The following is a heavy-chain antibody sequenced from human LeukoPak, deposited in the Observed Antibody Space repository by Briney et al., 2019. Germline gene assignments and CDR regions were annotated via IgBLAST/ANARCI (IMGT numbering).Heavy chain of an antibody. J-gene: IGHJ4*02. D-gene: IGHD3-22*01. CDR1: GFTVSSNY. Sequence: GGSLRLSCAASGFTVSSNYMSWVRQASGKGLEWVGRIGFRTDSYATAYAASMNGRFTIPRDDSKNTAYLQMNSLTTEDTAVYYCIGQNYYDGSGYSYPDYWGQGTLVTVSS. CDR2: IGFRTDSYAT. CDR3: IGQNYYDGSGYSYPDY. V-gene: IGHV3-73*01.